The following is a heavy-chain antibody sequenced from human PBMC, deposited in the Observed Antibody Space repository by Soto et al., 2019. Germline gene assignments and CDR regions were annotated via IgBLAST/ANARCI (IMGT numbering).Heavy chain of an antibody. CDR2: IYYSGST. D-gene: IGHD3-10*01. CDR3: ARVGGFGATTIDY. CDR1: GGSISSGDYY. Sequence: QVQLQESGPGLVKPSQTLSLTCTVSGGSISSGDYYWSWIRQPPGKGLEWIGYIYYSGSTYYNPSLKSPVTISVDPSKNQFSLKLSSVTAADTAVYYCARVGGFGATTIDYWGQGTLVTVSS. V-gene: IGHV4-30-4*01. J-gene: IGHJ4*02.